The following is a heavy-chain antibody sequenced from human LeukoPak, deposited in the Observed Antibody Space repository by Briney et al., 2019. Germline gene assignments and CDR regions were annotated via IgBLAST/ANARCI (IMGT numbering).Heavy chain of an antibody. CDR1: GFTLSSYS. D-gene: IGHD1-1*01. CDR3: ARSRTGTTPFTFDY. J-gene: IGHJ4*02. Sequence: GGSLRLSCAASGFTLSSYSMNWVRQAPGKGLEWVSSISSSSSYIYYADSVKGRFTISRDNAKNSLYLQMNSLRAEDTAVYYCARSRTGTTPFTFDYWGQGTLVTVSS. V-gene: IGHV3-21*01. CDR2: ISSSSSYI.